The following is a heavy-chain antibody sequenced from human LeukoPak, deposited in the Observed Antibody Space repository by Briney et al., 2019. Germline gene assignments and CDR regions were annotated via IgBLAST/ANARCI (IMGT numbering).Heavy chain of an antibody. V-gene: IGHV1-2*02. Sequence: ASVKVSCKTSGYTFTNYYMHWVRQGPGLGVEWMGWINPKSGGTSYPQKFQGRLTMTRDTSISTAYMELSRLGSDDTAVYYCVPSANYYYFDYWGQGTLVTVSS. CDR1: GYTFTNYY. D-gene: IGHD4/OR15-4a*01. CDR2: INPKSGGT. J-gene: IGHJ4*02. CDR3: VPSANYYYFDY.